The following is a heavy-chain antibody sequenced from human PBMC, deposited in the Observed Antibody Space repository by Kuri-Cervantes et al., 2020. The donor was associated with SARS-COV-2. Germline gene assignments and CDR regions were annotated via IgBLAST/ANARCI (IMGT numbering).Heavy chain of an antibody. CDR2: IIPIFGTA. CDR1: GGTFSSYA. V-gene: IGHV1-69*05. CDR3: ARVWRSSYYDILTGTNRTYYYYMDV. J-gene: IGHJ6*03. Sequence: SVKVSCKASGGTFSSYAISWVRQAPGQGLEWMGGIIPIFGTANYAQKFQGRVTITRNTSISTAYMELSSLRSEDTAVYYCARVWRSSYYDILTGTNRTYYYYMDVWGKGTTVTVSS. D-gene: IGHD3-9*01.